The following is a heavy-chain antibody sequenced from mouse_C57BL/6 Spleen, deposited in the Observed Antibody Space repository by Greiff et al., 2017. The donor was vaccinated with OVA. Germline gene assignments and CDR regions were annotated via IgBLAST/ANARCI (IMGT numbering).Heavy chain of an antibody. J-gene: IGHJ1*03. D-gene: IGHD1-1*01. V-gene: IGHV1-82*01. CDR3: ARAPDYYGSSDRYFDV. CDR1: GYAFSSSW. CDR2: IYPGDGDT. Sequence: VMLVESGPELVKPGASVKISCKASGYAFSSSWMNWVKQRPGKGLEWIGRIYPGDGDTNYNGKFKGKATLTADKSSSTAYMQLSSLTSEDSAVYFCARAPDYYGSSDRYFDVWGTGTTVTVSS.